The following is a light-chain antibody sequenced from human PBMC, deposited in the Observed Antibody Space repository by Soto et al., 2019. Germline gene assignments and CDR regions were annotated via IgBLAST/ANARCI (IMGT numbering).Light chain of an antibody. V-gene: IGKV3-15*01. J-gene: IGKJ1*01. CDR2: RAS. CDR1: QNIYSN. CDR3: LQYHNLWA. Sequence: IVITQSPATLSVSRGERVTLSCRASQNIYSNIAWYQQRPGQAPRLLIYRASTRATGVPARFSGSGSGTDFTLTISSLQSEDFTVYSCLQYHNLWALGQGTKVDIK.